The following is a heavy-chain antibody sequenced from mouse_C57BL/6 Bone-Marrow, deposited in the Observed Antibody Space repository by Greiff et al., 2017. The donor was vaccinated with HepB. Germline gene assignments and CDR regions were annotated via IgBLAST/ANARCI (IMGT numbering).Heavy chain of an antibody. J-gene: IGHJ2*01. CDR1: GFNIKDDY. CDR2: IDPENGDT. D-gene: IGHD3-2*02. Sequence: EVQLQQSGAELVRPGASVKVSCTASGFNIKDDYMHWVKQRPEQGLEWIGWIDPENGDTEYAPKFQGKATITADTSSNTAYLQLRSLTSEDTAVYYGTRQLRLLDYWGQGTTLTVSS. V-gene: IGHV14-4*01. CDR3: TRQLRLLDY.